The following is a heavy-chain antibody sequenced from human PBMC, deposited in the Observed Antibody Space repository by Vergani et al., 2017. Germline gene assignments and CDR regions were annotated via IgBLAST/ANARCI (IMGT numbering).Heavy chain of an antibody. CDR3: TRGCTNGDCPDNYGMDV. D-gene: IGHD2-8*01. CDR1: GFTFSDFS. J-gene: IGHJ6*02. CDR2: IGSSGPYI. Sequence: VQLVESGGGLVKPGGSLRLSCAASGFTFSDFSMSWVRQAPGKGLEWVAFIGSSGPYINYADSVKGRFIISRDNTNNSLFLQLRSLRAEDAAVYYCTRGCTNGDCPDNYGMDVWGPGATVTVSS. V-gene: IGHV3-21*06.